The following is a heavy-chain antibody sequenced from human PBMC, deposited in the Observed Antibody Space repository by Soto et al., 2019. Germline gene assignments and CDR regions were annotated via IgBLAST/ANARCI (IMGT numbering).Heavy chain of an antibody. D-gene: IGHD1-7*01. CDR2: IYRTGST. V-gene: IGHV4-4*02. Sequence: QVQLQESGPGLVKPSGTLSLTCAVSGGSFTSNNWWTWVRQPPGQGLEWIGEIYRTGSTNYNPSLKRRVTILLDKSENQFSLKVTSLTAADTAVYYCASRDPGTSVDYWGQGTLVTVSS. CDR1: GGSFTSNNW. J-gene: IGHJ4*02. CDR3: ASRDPGTSVDY.